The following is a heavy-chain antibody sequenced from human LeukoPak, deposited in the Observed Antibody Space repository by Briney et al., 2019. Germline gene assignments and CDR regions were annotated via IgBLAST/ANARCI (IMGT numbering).Heavy chain of an antibody. Sequence: GGSLRLSCVVSGISLSNYAMSRVRQAPGKGLEWVSYISERGGTTTYADSVKGRFTISRDNSLNTMYLQMSSLRAEDTAVYFCAKRGVVIRGILVIGYHQEAYHYDYWGQGVLVTVSS. CDR2: ISERGGTT. D-gene: IGHD3-10*01. J-gene: IGHJ4*02. CDR3: AKRGVVIRGILVIGYHQEAYHYDY. V-gene: IGHV3-23*01. CDR1: GISLSNYA.